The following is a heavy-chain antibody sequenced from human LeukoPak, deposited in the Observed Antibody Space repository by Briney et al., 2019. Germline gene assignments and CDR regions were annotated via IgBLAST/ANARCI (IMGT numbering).Heavy chain of an antibody. CDR3: ARANPSGYYGSGSDYYFDY. CDR2: IYYSGST. J-gene: IGHJ4*02. V-gene: IGHV4-59*01. CDR1: GGSISSYY. Sequence: SETLSLTCTVSGGSISSYYWSWIGQPPGKGLEWIGYIYYSGSTNYNPSLKSRVTISVDTSKNQFSLKLSSVTAADTAVYYCARANPSGYYGSGSDYYFDYWGQGTLVTVSS. D-gene: IGHD3-10*01.